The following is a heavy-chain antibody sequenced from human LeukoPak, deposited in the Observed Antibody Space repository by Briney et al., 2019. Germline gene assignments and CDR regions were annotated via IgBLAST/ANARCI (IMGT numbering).Heavy chain of an antibody. CDR2: IYTSGST. CDR1: GGSISSYY. J-gene: IGHJ5*02. CDR3: ARILLWFGEPLYWFDP. Sequence: SETLSLTCTVSGGSISSYYWSWIRQPAGKGLEWIGRIYTSGSTNYNPSLKSRVTISVDTSKNQFSLKLSSVTAADTAVYYCARILLWFGEPLYWFDPWGQGTLVTVSS. V-gene: IGHV4-4*07. D-gene: IGHD3-10*01.